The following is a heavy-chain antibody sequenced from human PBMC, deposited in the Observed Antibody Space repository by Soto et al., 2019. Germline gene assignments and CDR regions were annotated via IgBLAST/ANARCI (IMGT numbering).Heavy chain of an antibody. V-gene: IGHV1-69*12. J-gene: IGHJ6*02. CDR3: ASVETQRYYDGMDV. CDR1: GGTFSSYA. CDR2: IIPIFRTA. Sequence: QVQLVQSGAEVKKPGSSVKVSCKASGGTFSSYAISWVRQAPGQGLEWMGGIIPIFRTADYAQKFQGRVTIXAXEXXSPAPMELSSLRSEDAAVYYCASVETQRYYDGMDVWGQGTTVTVSS.